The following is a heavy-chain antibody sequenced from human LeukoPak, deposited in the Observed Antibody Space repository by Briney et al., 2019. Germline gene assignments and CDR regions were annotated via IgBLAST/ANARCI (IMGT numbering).Heavy chain of an antibody. Sequence: PSETQSLTCTVSGGSIGNCYWSWIRQPAGKGLEWVGRTHTSGSTNYNPSLKSRVTMSVDTSKNQFSLKLTSVTAADTAVYYCARGRWKTGMDSPYYFDYWGQGTLVTVSS. D-gene: IGHD2-2*03. CDR1: GGSIGNCY. J-gene: IGHJ4*02. CDR2: THTSGST. V-gene: IGHV4-4*07. CDR3: ARGRWKTGMDSPYYFDY.